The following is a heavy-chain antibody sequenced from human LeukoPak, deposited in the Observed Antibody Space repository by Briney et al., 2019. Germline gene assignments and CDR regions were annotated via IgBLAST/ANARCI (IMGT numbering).Heavy chain of an antibody. CDR2: IYPGDSDT. CDR3: ARRQGCSSSSCPPDY. D-gene: IGHD2-2*01. J-gene: IGHJ4*02. Sequence: GESLRISCKGSGYRFTNYWIGWVRQMPGKGLEWMGIIYPGDSDTRYTPSFQGQATMSADKSINTAYLQWSSLRASDTAMYYCARRQGCSSSSCPPDYWGQGTLVTVSP. CDR1: GYRFTNYW. V-gene: IGHV5-51*01.